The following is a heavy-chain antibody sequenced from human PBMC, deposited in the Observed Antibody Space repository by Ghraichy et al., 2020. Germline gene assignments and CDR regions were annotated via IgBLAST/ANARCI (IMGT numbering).Heavy chain of an antibody. Sequence: SETLSLTCTVSGGSISSYYWSWIRQPPGKGLEWIGYIYYSGSTNYNPSLKSRVTISVDTSKNQFSLKLSPVTAADTAVYYCARGTAADTAFFYYYYYMDVWGKGTTVTVSS. CDR2: IYYSGST. D-gene: IGHD6-13*01. J-gene: IGHJ6*03. V-gene: IGHV4-59*01. CDR1: GGSISSYY. CDR3: ARGTAADTAFFYYYYYMDV.